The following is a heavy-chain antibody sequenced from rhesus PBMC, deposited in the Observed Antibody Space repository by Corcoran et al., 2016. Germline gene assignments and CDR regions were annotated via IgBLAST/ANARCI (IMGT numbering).Heavy chain of an antibody. CDR2: SYGSSGST. V-gene: IGHV4S7*01. CDR3: ARGQAAAGGY. Sequence: QQGGGPGLVKPSEPLSLTCAVSGYSISSNYWSWIRQPPGKGLEWIGYSYGSSGSTYYNPSLKSRVTISIDTSKNQFSLKLSSVTAADTAVYYCARGQAAAGGYWGQGVLVTVSS. CDR1: GYSISSNY. J-gene: IGHJ4*01. D-gene: IGHD6-25*01.